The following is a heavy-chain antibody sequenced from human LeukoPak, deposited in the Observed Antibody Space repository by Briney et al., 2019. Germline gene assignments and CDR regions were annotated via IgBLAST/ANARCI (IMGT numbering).Heavy chain of an antibody. J-gene: IGHJ6*03. Sequence: PSETLSLTXTVSGGSISSYYWSWIRQTPGKGLEWLGYIYYSGSTNYNPSLKSRVTISVDSSKNQFSLKLSSVTAADTAVYYCARARDYDPPAFYYYYMDVWGKGTTVTVSS. CDR2: IYYSGST. CDR3: ARARDYDPPAFYYYYMDV. V-gene: IGHV4-59*01. D-gene: IGHD4-17*01. CDR1: GGSISSYY.